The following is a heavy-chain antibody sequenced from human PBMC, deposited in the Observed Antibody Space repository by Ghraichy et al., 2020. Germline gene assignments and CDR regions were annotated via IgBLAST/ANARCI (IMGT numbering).Heavy chain of an antibody. Sequence: SETLSLTCTVSGYSISSGYYWGWIRQPPGKGLEWIGSIYHSGSTYYNPSLKSRVTISVDTSKNQFSLKLSSVTAADTAVYYCARVGWFGEFVDYWGQGTLVTVSS. CDR1: GYSISSGYY. CDR3: ARVGWFGEFVDY. D-gene: IGHD3-10*01. V-gene: IGHV4-38-2*02. CDR2: IYHSGST. J-gene: IGHJ4*02.